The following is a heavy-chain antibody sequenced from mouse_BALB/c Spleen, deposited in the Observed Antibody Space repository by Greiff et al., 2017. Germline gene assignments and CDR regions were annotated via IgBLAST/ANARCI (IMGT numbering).Heavy chain of an antibody. Sequence: EVKLVESGGGLVKPGGSLKLSCAASGFTFSDYYMYWVRQTPEKRLEWVATISDGGSYTYYPDSVKGRFTISRDNAKNNLYLQMSSLKSEDTAMYYCARDSGNYGGFTYWGQGTLVTVSA. V-gene: IGHV5-4*02. D-gene: IGHD2-1*01. CDR3: ARDSGNYGGFTY. J-gene: IGHJ3*01. CDR1: GFTFSDYY. CDR2: ISDGGSYT.